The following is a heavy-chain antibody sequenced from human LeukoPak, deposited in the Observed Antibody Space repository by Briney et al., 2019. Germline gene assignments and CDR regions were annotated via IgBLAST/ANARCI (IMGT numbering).Heavy chain of an antibody. J-gene: IGHJ4*02. D-gene: IGHD3-10*01. CDR1: CYTFTTYG. Sequence: SVRFSFKASCYTFTTYGISWGRRAPGQGLEWLGWISVYYGDTKYAQSVQGRVSMTRDISTSTAYLDLRSLTSDDTAVYYCVREEELIRGFITLAYWGQGTLVTVSS. CDR2: ISVYYGDT. CDR3: VREEELIRGFITLAY. V-gene: IGHV1-18*01.